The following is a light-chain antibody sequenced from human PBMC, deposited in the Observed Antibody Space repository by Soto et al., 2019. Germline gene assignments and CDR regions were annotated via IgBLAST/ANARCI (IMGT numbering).Light chain of an antibody. Sequence: DIQMTPSPSTLSAFVGDRVTISCPASQSISSWLAWYQQKPGKAPKLLIYKASSLESGVPSRFSGSGSGTEFTLTISSLQPDDFATYYCQQYDTYWTFGQGTKVDIK. J-gene: IGKJ1*01. CDR3: QQYDTYWT. CDR2: KAS. CDR1: QSISSW. V-gene: IGKV1-5*03.